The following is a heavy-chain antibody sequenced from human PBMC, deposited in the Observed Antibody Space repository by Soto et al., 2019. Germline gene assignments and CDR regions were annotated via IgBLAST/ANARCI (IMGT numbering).Heavy chain of an antibody. CDR2: IYYSGST. V-gene: IGHV4-59*01. Sequence: KSSETLSLPCTVSGGSISSYYWSWLRQPPGKGLEWIGYIYYSGSTTYSPSLKSRVSISVDTPKLQITLKRSSVTGMDPAVYSCARAPLPSGWSNPLDCWGRGTLVTVSS. CDR1: GGSISSYY. D-gene: IGHD6-19*01. J-gene: IGHJ4*02. CDR3: ARAPLPSGWSNPLDC.